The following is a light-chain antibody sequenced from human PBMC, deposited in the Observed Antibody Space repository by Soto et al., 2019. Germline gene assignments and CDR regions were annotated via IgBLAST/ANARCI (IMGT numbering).Light chain of an antibody. Sequence: QSALTQPASVSGSPGQSITISCAGTRSDIGASNSVSWYQHLPGRSPTLIIYEATNRPSGVSERFSGSKAGDTASLTISGLEADDESEYFCISYKTDDTFVFGVGTKLTVL. J-gene: IGLJ1*01. CDR3: ISYKTDDTFV. CDR1: RSDIGASNS. CDR2: EAT. V-gene: IGLV2-14*01.